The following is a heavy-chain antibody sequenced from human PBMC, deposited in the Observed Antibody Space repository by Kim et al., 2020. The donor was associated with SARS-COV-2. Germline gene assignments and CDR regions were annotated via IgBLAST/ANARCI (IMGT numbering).Heavy chain of an antibody. Sequence: GGSLRLSCAASGFTVSSNYMSWVRQAPGKGLEWVSVIYSGGSTYYADSVKGRFTISRDNSKNTLYLQMNSLRAEDTAVYYCARVGYSSSWYPDWYFDLWGRGTLVTVSS. CDR1: GFTVSSNY. D-gene: IGHD6-13*01. CDR2: IYSGGST. J-gene: IGHJ2*01. CDR3: ARVGYSSSWYPDWYFDL. V-gene: IGHV3-53*01.